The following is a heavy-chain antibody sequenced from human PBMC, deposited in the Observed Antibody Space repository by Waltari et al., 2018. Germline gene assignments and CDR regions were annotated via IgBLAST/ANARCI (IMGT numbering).Heavy chain of an antibody. Sequence: QVQLVQSGAELKTPGASVKVSCQTPVIINGITWLPPAPCQGLGWMVWTSGYNGNTKYAQKVKGRVTMTSDTSTSTAYMELRSLRSDDTAVYYCARGEAGYCSGSNCYDEYFQHWGQGTLVTVSS. CDR2: TSGYNGNT. D-gene: IGHD2-15*01. CDR3: ARGEAGYCSGSNCYDEYFQH. J-gene: IGHJ1*01. CDR1: VIING. V-gene: IGHV1-18*01.